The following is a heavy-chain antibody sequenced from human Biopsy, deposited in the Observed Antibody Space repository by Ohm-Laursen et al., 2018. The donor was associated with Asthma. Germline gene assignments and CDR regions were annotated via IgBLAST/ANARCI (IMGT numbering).Heavy chain of an antibody. CDR1: GGSISDYY. CDR2: IYYSGST. D-gene: IGHD3-16*02. Sequence: TLSLTCTVPGGSISDYYKTWFRQPPGKGLEWIGYIYYSGSTNYNPSLKSRVTISEDTSKNQFSLKLTSVTAADTAVYYCARGVITNWFDPWGQGTLVTVSS. CDR3: ARGVITNWFDP. J-gene: IGHJ5*02. V-gene: IGHV4-59*01.